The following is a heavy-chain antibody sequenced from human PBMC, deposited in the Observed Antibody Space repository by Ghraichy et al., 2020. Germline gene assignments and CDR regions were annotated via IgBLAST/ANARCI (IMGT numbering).Heavy chain of an antibody. J-gene: IGHJ5*02. V-gene: IGHV1-18*01. CDR2: ISAYNGNT. CDR3: ARDRRYYDSSGSFNWFDP. Sequence: ASVKVSCKASGYTFTSYGISWVRQAPGQGLEWMGWISAYNGNTNYAQKLQGRVTMTTDTSTSTAYMELRSLRSDDTAVYYCARDRRYYDSSGSFNWFDPWGQGTLVTVSS. CDR1: GYTFTSYG. D-gene: IGHD3-22*01.